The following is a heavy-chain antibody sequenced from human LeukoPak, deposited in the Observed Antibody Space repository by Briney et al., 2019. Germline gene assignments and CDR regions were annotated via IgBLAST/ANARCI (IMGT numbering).Heavy chain of an antibody. CDR3: ARDARLPSSSYHLFDY. D-gene: IGHD2-15*01. CDR1: GYTFTGYY. Sequence: PRASVKVSCKASGYTFTGYYIHWVRQAPGQGLEWMGWISAYNGNTNYAQKLQGRVTMTTDTSTSTAYMELRSLRSDDTAVYYCARDARLPSSSYHLFDYWGQGTLVTVSS. J-gene: IGHJ4*02. V-gene: IGHV1-18*04. CDR2: ISAYNGNT.